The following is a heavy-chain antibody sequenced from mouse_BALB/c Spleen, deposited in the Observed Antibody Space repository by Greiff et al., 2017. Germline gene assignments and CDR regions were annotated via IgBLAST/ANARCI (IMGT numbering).Heavy chain of an antibody. CDR2: ISSGSSTI. CDR1: GFTFSSFG. J-gene: IGHJ1*01. V-gene: IGHV5-17*02. CDR3: ASNPYFDV. Sequence: EVQLVESGGGLVQPGGSRKLSCAASGFTFSSFGMHWVRQAPEKGLEWVAYISSGSSTIYYADTVKGRFTISRDNPKNTLFLQMTSLRSEDTAMYYCASNPYFDVWGAGTTVTVSS.